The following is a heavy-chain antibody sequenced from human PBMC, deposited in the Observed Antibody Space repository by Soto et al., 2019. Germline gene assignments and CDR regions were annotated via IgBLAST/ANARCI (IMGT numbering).Heavy chain of an antibody. J-gene: IGHJ5*02. Sequence: GGSLRLSCAASRFTFSSYSMNWVRQAPGKGLEWVSSISSSSSYIFYADSVKGRFTISRDNAKNSLYLQMNSLRAEDTAVYYCARSGLRGYSGYDFSISYPWGQGTLVTVSS. V-gene: IGHV3-21*01. D-gene: IGHD5-12*01. CDR2: ISSSSSYI. CDR3: ARSGLRGYSGYDFSISYP. CDR1: RFTFSSYS.